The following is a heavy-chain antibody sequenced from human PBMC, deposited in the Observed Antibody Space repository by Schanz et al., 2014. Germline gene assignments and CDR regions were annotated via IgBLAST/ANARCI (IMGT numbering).Heavy chain of an antibody. J-gene: IGHJ5*02. CDR3: ARVKQGCSDTSCVLDP. CDR2: IIHDGGT. V-gene: IGHV4-4*02. CDR1: GVSISSTNW. D-gene: IGHD2-2*01. Sequence: QVQLQESGPGLVKPSGTLSLTCAVSGVSISSTNWWHWVRQSPGKGLEWLGEIIHDGGTNYNPSPGSGVTISLAKSENQFSLELPSVTAADTALYFCARVKQGCSDTSCVLDPWGQGTLVTVSS.